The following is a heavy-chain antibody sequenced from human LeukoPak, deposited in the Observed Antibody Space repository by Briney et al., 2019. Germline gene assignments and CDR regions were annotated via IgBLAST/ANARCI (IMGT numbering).Heavy chain of an antibody. CDR3: AKRYYYDNSGLWDY. D-gene: IGHD3-22*01. CDR2: SSSGGST. J-gene: IGHJ4*02. CDR1: VFPFSSYP. Sequence: GVPLTLLCGPSVFPFSSYPMSGVRQAPGKGREWVSASSSGGSTHYADSVKGRFTIPRDNSKNTLYLQMNSLRAEDTAVYYCAKRYYYDNSGLWDYWGQGTLVTVSS. V-gene: IGHV3-23*01.